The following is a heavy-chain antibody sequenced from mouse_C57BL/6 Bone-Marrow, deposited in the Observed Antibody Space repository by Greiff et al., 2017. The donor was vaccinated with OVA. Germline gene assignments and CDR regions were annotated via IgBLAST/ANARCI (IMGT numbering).Heavy chain of an antibody. CDR1: GYTFTDYY. CDR2: INPNNGGT. CDR3: ASRGIYYDYEGYFDV. Sequence: VQLQQSGPELVKPGASVKISCKASGYTFTDYYMNWVKQSHGKSLEWIGDINPNNGGTSYNQKFKGKATLTVDKSSSTAYMELRSLTSEDSAVYYCASRGIYYDYEGYFDVWGTGTTVTVSS. D-gene: IGHD2-4*01. J-gene: IGHJ1*03. V-gene: IGHV1-26*01.